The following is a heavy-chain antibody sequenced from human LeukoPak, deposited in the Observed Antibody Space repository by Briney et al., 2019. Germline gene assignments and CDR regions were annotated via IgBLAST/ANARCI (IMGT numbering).Heavy chain of an antibody. CDR3: AREGYTSGRAAALDY. Sequence: QSGRSLTLSCAASGFTFSRSHMHWVRQTPAKGLEWVALKPFNGDNKQYAHSVKDRFTVSRDDSKNTLYLHMNSLRPEDTSGYFCAREGYTSGRAAALDYWGQGTLVFVSS. J-gene: IGHJ4*02. CDR1: GFTFSRSH. D-gene: IGHD6-19*01. CDR2: KPFNGDNK. V-gene: IGHV3-30*04.